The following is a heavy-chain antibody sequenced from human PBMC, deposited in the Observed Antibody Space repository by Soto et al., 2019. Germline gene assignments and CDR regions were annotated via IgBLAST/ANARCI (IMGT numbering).Heavy chain of an antibody. CDR2: MNPNSGNT. V-gene: IGHV1-8*01. Sequence: GIEWMGWMNPNSGNTGYAQKFQGRVTMTRNTSISTAYMELSSLRSEDTAVYYCARGIFGVVTLYYYYYMDVWGKGTTVTVSS. J-gene: IGHJ6*03. CDR3: ARGIFGVVTLYYYYYMDV. D-gene: IGHD3-3*01.